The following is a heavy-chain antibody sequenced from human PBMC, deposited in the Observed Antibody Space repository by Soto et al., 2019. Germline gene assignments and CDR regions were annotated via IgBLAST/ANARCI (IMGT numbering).Heavy chain of an antibody. CDR1: GYTFTSYG. CDR2: IRAYNGNT. V-gene: IGHV1-18*01. CDR3: ARAVRLGELPCAFDI. D-gene: IGHD3-16*01. J-gene: IGHJ3*02. Sequence: QVQLVQSGAEVKKPGASVKVSCKASGYTFTSYGIIWVRQAPGQGLEWMGWIRAYNGNTKDAQKLQGRVTMTTDTCTSTAYMERSCLRSDYTAVYYCARAVRLGELPCAFDISGQGTMVTVSS.